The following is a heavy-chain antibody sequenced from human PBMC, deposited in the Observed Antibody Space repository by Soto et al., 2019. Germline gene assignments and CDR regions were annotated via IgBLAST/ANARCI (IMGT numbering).Heavy chain of an antibody. CDR2: INHSGST. CDR3: ARGYGPIDY. Sequence: SETLSLTCAVYGGSFSDYYWSWIRQPPGKGLEWIGGINHSGSTNYNPSLKSRVTISVDTSKNQFSLKLTSVTAADAALYYCARGYGPIDYWGQGTLVTVSS. D-gene: IGHD3-10*01. J-gene: IGHJ4*02. V-gene: IGHV4-34*01. CDR1: GGSFSDYY.